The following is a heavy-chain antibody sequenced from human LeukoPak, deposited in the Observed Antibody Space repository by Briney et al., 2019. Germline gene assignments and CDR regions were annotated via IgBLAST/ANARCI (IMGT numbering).Heavy chain of an antibody. V-gene: IGHV3-7*01. D-gene: IGHD6-13*01. CDR1: GFTFSSYA. Sequence: PGGSLRLSCAASGFTFSSYAMSWVRQAPGKGLEWVANIKQDGSEKYYVDSVKGRFTISRDNAKNSLYLQMNSLRAGDTAVYYCARDGAAGHGVYYYYYMDVWGKGTTVTVSS. J-gene: IGHJ6*03. CDR2: IKQDGSEK. CDR3: ARDGAAGHGVYYYYYMDV.